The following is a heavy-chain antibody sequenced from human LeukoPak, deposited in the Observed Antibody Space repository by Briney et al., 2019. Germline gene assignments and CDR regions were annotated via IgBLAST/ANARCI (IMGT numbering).Heavy chain of an antibody. CDR3: ARRLARGWEPLDAFDI. J-gene: IGHJ3*02. CDR1: GGSISSSSYY. Sequence: SETLSLTCTVSGGSISSSSYYWGWIRQPPGKGLEWIGSIYYSGSTYYHPSLKSRVTISVDTSKNQFSLKLSSVTAADTAVYYCARRLARGWEPLDAFDIWGQGTMVTVSS. D-gene: IGHD1-26*01. V-gene: IGHV4-39*07. CDR2: IYYSGST.